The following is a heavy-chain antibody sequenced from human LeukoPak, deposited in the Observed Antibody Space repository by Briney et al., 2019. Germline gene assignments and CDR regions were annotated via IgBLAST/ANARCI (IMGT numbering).Heavy chain of an antibody. V-gene: IGHV4-39*07. CDR1: GGSISSSSYY. J-gene: IGHJ4*02. Sequence: PSETLSLTCTVSGGSISSSSYYWGWIRQPPGKGLEWIGSIYYSGSTYYKLSLKSRVTISVDTSKNQFSLKLSSVTAADTAVYYCARGSGTTVTISFDYWGQGTLVTVSS. D-gene: IGHD4-17*01. CDR2: IYYSGST. CDR3: ARGSGTTVTISFDY.